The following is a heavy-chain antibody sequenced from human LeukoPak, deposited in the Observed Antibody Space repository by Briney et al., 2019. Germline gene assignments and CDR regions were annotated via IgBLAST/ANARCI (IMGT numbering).Heavy chain of an antibody. D-gene: IGHD3-3*01. Sequence: PSETLSLTCTVSGGSISSYYWSWIRQPPGKGLEWIGYIYYSGSTNYNPSLKGRVTISVDTSKNQFSLKLSSVTAADTAVYYCARHQRSGYYGEAFDIWGQGTMVTVSS. CDR2: IYYSGST. CDR3: ARHQRSGYYGEAFDI. CDR1: GGSISSYY. J-gene: IGHJ3*02. V-gene: IGHV4-59*08.